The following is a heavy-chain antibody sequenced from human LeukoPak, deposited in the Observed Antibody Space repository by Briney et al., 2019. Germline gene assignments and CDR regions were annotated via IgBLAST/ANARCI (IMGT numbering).Heavy chain of an antibody. CDR3: AREMGRLRGSGRGWFDP. J-gene: IGHJ5*02. CDR1: GGSVSSGSYY. Sequence: PSETLSLTCTVSGGSVSSGSYYWSWIRHPPGKGLEWIGEINHSGSTNYNPSLKSRVTISVDTSKTQFSLKLSSVTAADTAVYYCAREMGRLRGSGRGWFDPWGQGTLVTVSS. CDR2: INHSGST. V-gene: IGHV4-39*07. D-gene: IGHD3-10*01.